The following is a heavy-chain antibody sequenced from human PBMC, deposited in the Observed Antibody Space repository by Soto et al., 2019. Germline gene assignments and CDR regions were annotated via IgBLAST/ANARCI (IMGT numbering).Heavy chain of an antibody. Sequence: SETLSRTCTVSVGSSSSYSWSWIRQPAGKGLEWIGRIYTSGSTNYNPSLKSRVTMSVDTSKNQFSLKLSSVTAADTAVYYCARDHYDSSGHPRWTWFDPWGQGTLVSVSS. J-gene: IGHJ5*02. D-gene: IGHD3-22*01. CDR1: VGSSSSYS. CDR3: ARDHYDSSGHPRWTWFDP. CDR2: IYTSGST. V-gene: IGHV4-4*07.